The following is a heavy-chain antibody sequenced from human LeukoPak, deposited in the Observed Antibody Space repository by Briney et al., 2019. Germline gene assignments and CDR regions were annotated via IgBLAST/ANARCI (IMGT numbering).Heavy chain of an antibody. V-gene: IGHV3-30-3*01. CDR3: ARGSSVFGDYVHYFDC. CDR1: GFTFSSYA. D-gene: IGHD4-17*01. CDR2: ISYDGSNK. J-gene: IGHJ4*02. Sequence: GRSLRLSCAASGFTFSSYAMHWVRQAPGKGLEWVAVISYDGSNKYYADSVKGRFTISRDNSRNTLYLQMNSLRAEDTAVYYCARGSSVFGDYVHYFDCWGQGTLVTISS.